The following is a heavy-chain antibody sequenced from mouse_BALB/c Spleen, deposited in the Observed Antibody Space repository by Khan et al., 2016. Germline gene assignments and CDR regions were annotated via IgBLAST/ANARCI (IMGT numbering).Heavy chain of an antibody. J-gene: IGHJ4*01. CDR2: INTNTGEP. Sequence: QIQLVQSGPELKKPGETVKISCKASEYTFTNYGMNWVKQAPGKGLKWMGWINTNTGEPTYAEEFKGRFAFSLEASASTAYLQIHNLKNEDSATYFCARTGDYPYYAMDYWGQGTSVTVSS. V-gene: IGHV9-3*02. CDR1: EYTFTNYG. CDR3: ARTGDYPYYAMDY. D-gene: IGHD2-13*01.